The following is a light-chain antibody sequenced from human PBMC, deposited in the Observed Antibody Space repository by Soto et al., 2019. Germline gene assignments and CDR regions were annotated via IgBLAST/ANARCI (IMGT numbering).Light chain of an antibody. V-gene: IGLV2-14*01. Sequence: QSALTQPASVSGSPGQSITISCTGTSSDVGGYNYVSWYQQHPGKAHKLMIYEVTNRPSGVSNRFSGSKSGDTASLTISGLQAEDEADYYCSSYTGSNTWVFGGGTKLTVL. CDR3: SSYTGSNTWV. J-gene: IGLJ3*02. CDR1: SSDVGGYNY. CDR2: EVT.